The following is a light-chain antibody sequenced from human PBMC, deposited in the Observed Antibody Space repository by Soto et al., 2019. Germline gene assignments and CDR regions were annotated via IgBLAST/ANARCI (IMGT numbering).Light chain of an antibody. V-gene: IGKV1-17*01. CDR1: QGIRND. Sequence: DIQMTQSPSSLSASVGDRVTITCRASQGIRNDLAWYQQKPGKAPKRLIYVASSLQSGVPSRFSGSGSGTEFTLTLSSLQPEDSATYYCLQHNNYPPITLGQGTRLEIK. CDR2: VAS. CDR3: LQHNNYPPIT. J-gene: IGKJ5*01.